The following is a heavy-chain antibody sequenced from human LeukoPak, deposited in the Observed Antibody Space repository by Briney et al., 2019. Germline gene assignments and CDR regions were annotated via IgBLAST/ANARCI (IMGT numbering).Heavy chain of an antibody. Sequence: GGSLRLSCAASGFTFSDYYMSWIRQAPGRGLEWVSHISSSGRTIYYADSMKGRFTISRDNAKNSLYLQMNSLRAEDTAVYYCARVVAGVYYFDYWGQGTLVTVSS. CDR1: GFTFSDYY. CDR2: ISSSGRTI. D-gene: IGHD6-19*01. V-gene: IGHV3-11*04. CDR3: ARVVAGVYYFDY. J-gene: IGHJ4*02.